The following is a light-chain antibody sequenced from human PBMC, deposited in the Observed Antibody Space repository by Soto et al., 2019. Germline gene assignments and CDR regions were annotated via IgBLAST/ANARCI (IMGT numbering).Light chain of an antibody. V-gene: IGKV3-11*01. J-gene: IGKJ4*01. CDR1: QTVGSF. CDR3: QHRYNWPPLT. CDR2: NTS. Sequence: EIVLTQSPATLSLSPGERAALACRASQTVGSFLAWYQHKPGQAPRLLIYNTSKRANGIPARFSGSGSGTDFTLTISSLEPEDFAVYYCQHRYNWPPLTFGGGTKMEMK.